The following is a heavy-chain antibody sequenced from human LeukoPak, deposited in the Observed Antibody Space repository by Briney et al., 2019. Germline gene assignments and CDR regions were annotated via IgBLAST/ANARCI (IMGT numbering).Heavy chain of an antibody. J-gene: IGHJ4*02. CDR3: TTSTSPGIDY. CDR1: GFTFSSYW. Sequence: PGGSLRLSCAASGFTFSSYWMTWVRQAPGKGLEWVGRIKSKIHGGTTDYAAPVKGRFSISRDDSKDTLYLQMNSLETEDTAVYYCTTSTSPGIDYWGQGTLVTVSS. V-gene: IGHV3-15*01. CDR2: IKSKIHGGTT. D-gene: IGHD2/OR15-2a*01.